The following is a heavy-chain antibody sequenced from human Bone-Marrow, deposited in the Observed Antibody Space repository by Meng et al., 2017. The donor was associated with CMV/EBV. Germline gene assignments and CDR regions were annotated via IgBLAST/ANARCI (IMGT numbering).Heavy chain of an antibody. J-gene: IGHJ6*02. Sequence: GESLKIYCVVSGFTFSNYEMDWVRQAPGKGLEWISYINGPGSTVYYADSVEGRFTISRNNAKNSLSLQMNSLRAEDTAVYYCARERDSDMDVWGQGTTVTVSS. CDR2: INGPGSTV. CDR3: ARERDSDMDV. V-gene: IGHV3-48*03. CDR1: GFTFSNYE.